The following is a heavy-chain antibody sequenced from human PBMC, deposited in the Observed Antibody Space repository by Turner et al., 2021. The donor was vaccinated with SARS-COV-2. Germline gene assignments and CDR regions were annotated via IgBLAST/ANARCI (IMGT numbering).Heavy chain of an antibody. J-gene: IGHJ3*02. CDR2: ISSSSSYI. CDR1: GFTFSSYS. V-gene: IGHV3-21*01. D-gene: IGHD3-22*01. CDR3: ARARWDYYDSSGYYPNAFDI. Sequence: EVQLVESGGGLVKPGGSLRLSCEASGFTFSSYSMNWVRQAPGKGLEWVSSISSSSSYIYYADSVKGRFTISRDNAKNSLYLQMNSLKAEDTAVYYCARARWDYYDSSGYYPNAFDIWGQGTMVTVSS.